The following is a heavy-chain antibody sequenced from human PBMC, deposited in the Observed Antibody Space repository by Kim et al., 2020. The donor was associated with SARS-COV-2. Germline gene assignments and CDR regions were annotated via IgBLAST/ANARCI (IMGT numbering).Heavy chain of an antibody. D-gene: IGHD3-10*01. J-gene: IGHJ6*02. CDR3: ARRQVRGTSWDV. Sequence: NCEQKFQGKVTITADESTSTAYMELSSLKSENTAVYYCARRQVRGTSWDVWGQGTTVTVSS. V-gene: IGHV1-69*01.